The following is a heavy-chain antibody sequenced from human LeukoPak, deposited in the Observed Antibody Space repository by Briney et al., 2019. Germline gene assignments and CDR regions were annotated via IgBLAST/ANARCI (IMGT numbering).Heavy chain of an antibody. D-gene: IGHD2-15*01. CDR1: GDSVSSNSAA. CDR3: ARAWWSIMGFFDY. CDR2: TYYRSKWYN. Sequence: SQTLSLTCAISGDSVSSNSAAWNWIRQSLSRGLEWLGRTYYRSKWYNDYAVSVKSRITINPDTSKNQFSLQLNSVTPEDTAVYYCARAWWSIMGFFDYWGQGTLVTVSS. V-gene: IGHV6-1*01. J-gene: IGHJ4*02.